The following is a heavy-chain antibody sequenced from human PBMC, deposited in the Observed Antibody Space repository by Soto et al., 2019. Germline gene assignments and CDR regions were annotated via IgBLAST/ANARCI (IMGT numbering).Heavy chain of an antibody. J-gene: IGHJ4*02. CDR1: GFTFSSYA. V-gene: IGHV3-23*01. Sequence: GGSLRLSCAASGFTFSSYAMSWVRQAPGKGLEWVSAISCSGGNTYYADSVKGRFTISRDNSKNTLYLQMNSLRAEDTAVYYCAKGGRHCHSSSWYTDYWGQGTLVTVSS. CDR2: ISCSGGNT. CDR3: AKGGRHCHSSSWYTDY. D-gene: IGHD6-13*01.